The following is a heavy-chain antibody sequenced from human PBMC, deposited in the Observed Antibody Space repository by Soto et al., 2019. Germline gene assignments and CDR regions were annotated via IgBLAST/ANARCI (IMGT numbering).Heavy chain of an antibody. CDR3: ARVSYFDGGGFYYYFDY. CDR2: MYQSGST. D-gene: IGHD3-22*01. V-gene: IGHV4-38-2*01. Sequence: SETLSLTCAVSGYSISSGYYWGWIRQPPGTGLQWIGNMYQSGSTYYNPSLKSRVTISIDTSKNQFSLKLSSVTAADKAVYYCARVSYFDGGGFYYYFDYWGQGILVTVSS. CDR1: GYSISSGYY. J-gene: IGHJ4*02.